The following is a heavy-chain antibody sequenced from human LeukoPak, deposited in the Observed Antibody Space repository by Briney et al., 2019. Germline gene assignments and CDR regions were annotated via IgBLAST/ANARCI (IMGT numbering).Heavy chain of an antibody. Sequence: SETLSLTCTVSGGSISPYFWSWIRQPPGKGLEWIGYIYYTGSTSYNPSLKSRVTISADTSKNQFSLKLRSVTAADTAVYYCARHYPNHRYDSSGYYYGSFDYWGQGTPVTVSS. CDR2: IYYTGST. D-gene: IGHD3-22*01. CDR1: GGSISPYF. J-gene: IGHJ4*02. CDR3: ARHYPNHRYDSSGYYYGSFDY. V-gene: IGHV4-59*08.